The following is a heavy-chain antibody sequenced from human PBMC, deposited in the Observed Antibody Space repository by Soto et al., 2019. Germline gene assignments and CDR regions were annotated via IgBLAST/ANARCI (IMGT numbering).Heavy chain of an antibody. D-gene: IGHD6-13*01. CDR3: ARIKGGAAGNFDY. J-gene: IGHJ4*02. CDR2: IYYSGST. Sequence: QVQLQESGPGLVKPSQTLSLTCTVSGGSISSGAYYWSWIRQLPGKGLEWIGYIYYSGSTYYNPSLNSRVTLSVDTSKNQFSLKLSSVTAADTAVYYCARIKGGAAGNFDYWGRGTLVIVSS. CDR1: GGSISSGAYY. V-gene: IGHV4-31*03.